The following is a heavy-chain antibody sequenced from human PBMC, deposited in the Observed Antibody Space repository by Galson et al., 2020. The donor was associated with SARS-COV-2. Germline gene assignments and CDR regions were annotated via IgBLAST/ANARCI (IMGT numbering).Heavy chain of an antibody. V-gene: IGHV3-30*03. CDR2: ILYDGSNK. Sequence: GGSLRLSCAASGFTFSSYGMHWVRQAPGKGLEWVAVILYDGSNKYYADSVKGRFTISRDNSKNTLYLQMNSLRAEDTAVYYCATERDILTGYYNVGGIDYWGQGTLVTVSS. J-gene: IGHJ4*02. D-gene: IGHD3-9*01. CDR1: GFTFSSYG. CDR3: ATERDILTGYYNVGGIDY.